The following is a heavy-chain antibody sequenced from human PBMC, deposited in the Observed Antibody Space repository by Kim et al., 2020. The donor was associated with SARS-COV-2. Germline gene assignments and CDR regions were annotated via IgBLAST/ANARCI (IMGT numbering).Heavy chain of an antibody. CDR2: INHSGST. Sequence: SETLSLTCAVYGGSFSGYYWSWIRQPPGKGLEWIGEINHSGSTNYNPSLKSRVTISVDTSKNQFSLKLSSVTAADTAVYYCASSPVPGTRGYYFDYWGQGTLVTVSS. D-gene: IGHD1-1*01. CDR1: GGSFSGYY. V-gene: IGHV4-34*01. J-gene: IGHJ4*02. CDR3: ASSPVPGTRGYYFDY.